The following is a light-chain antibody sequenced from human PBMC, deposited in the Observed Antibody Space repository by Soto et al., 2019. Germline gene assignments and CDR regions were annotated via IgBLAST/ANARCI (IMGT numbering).Light chain of an antibody. CDR2: GTS. CDR1: QTVSRMY. J-gene: IGKJ1*01. CDR3: QQDINLPGT. V-gene: IGKV3D-7*01. Sequence: EIVLTQSPATLSLSPGERATLSCRASQTVSRMYLSWFQQKPGQAPRLLIYGTSTRATGIPVRFTGSGAGTDFTLTISSLQPEDFAVYFCQQDINLPGTCGQGTKVEIK.